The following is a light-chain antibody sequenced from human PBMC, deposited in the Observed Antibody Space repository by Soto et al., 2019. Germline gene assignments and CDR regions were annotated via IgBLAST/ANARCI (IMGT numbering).Light chain of an antibody. J-gene: IGKJ2*01. CDR2: LGS. V-gene: IGKV2-28*01. CDR1: QSLLHSNGYNY. Sequence: DIVVTQSPLSLPVTPGEPASISCRSSQSLLHSNGYNYLHWYLQKPGQSPQFLIYLGSSRAAGDPDRFSGSGSGTDFTLKISRVEAEDVGVYYCMQTLQTPPTFGQGTKLEIK. CDR3: MQTLQTPPT.